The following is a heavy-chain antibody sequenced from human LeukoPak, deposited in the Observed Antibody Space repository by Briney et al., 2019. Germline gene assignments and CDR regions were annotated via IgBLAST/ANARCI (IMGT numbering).Heavy chain of an antibody. CDR3: ARGTIVAAETNYYYYYGMDV. J-gene: IGHJ6*02. V-gene: IGHV4-59*01. Sequence: SETLSLTCTVSGGSISSYYWSWIRQPPGKRLEWIGYIYYSGSTNYNPSLKSRVTISVDTSKNQFSLKLSSVTAADTAVYYCARGTIVAAETNYYYYYGMDVWGQGTTVTVSS. CDR2: IYYSGST. D-gene: IGHD5-12*01. CDR1: GGSISSYY.